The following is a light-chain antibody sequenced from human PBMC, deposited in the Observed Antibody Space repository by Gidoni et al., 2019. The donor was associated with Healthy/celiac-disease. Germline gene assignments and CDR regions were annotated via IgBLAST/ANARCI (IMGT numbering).Light chain of an antibody. V-gene: IGKV1-12*01. CDR2: AAS. CDR1: QGISSG. J-gene: IGKJ1*01. CDR3: QQANSFPPWT. Sequence: DIQMTQSPSSVSASVGDRVTITCRASQGISSGLAWYQQKPGKAPKLLIYAASSLQSGVPSRFSGSGGTDFTLTISSLQPEDFATYYCQQANSFPPWTFGQGTKVEIK.